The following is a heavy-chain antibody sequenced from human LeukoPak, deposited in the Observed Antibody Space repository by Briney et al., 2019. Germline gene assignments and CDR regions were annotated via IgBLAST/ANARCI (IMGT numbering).Heavy chain of an antibody. Sequence: PGGSLRLSCAASGFTFSSCGMHWVRQAPGKGLEWVAFIRYDGSNKYYADSVKGRFTISRDNAKNSLYLQMNSLRAEDTAVYYCATGATILDYWGQGTLVTVSS. V-gene: IGHV3-30*02. CDR2: IRYDGSNK. CDR3: ATGATILDY. J-gene: IGHJ4*02. D-gene: IGHD5-12*01. CDR1: GFTFSSCG.